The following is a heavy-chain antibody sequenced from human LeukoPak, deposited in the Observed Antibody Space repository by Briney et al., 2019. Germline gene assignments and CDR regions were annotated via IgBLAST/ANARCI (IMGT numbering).Heavy chain of an antibody. J-gene: IGHJ4*02. CDR1: GFTFSSYW. D-gene: IGHD3-3*01. V-gene: IGHV3-7*01. CDR3: ARDPLYDFWSGLN. Sequence: GGSLRLSCAASGFTFSSYWMSWVRQAPGKGLEWVANIKQDGSEKYYVDSVKGRFTISRGNAKNSLYLQMNSLRAEDTAVYYCARDPLYDFWSGLNWGRGTLVTVSS. CDR2: IKQDGSEK.